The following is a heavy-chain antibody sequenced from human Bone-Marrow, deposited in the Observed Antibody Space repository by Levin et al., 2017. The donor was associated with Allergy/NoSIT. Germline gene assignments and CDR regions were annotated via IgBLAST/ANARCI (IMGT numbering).Heavy chain of an antibody. J-gene: IGHJ4*02. V-gene: IGHV3-74*01. Sequence: GGSLRLSCTASGFTFSNFWMYWVRQAPGKGLVWVSRVNSEGTSTRDADSVKGRFTISRDNARNTLYLQMDSLRVEDTAVYYCVRKPATGGQDYFDHWGQGTLVTVSS. CDR1: GFTFSNFW. D-gene: IGHD2-15*01. CDR2: VNSEGTST. CDR3: VRKPATGGQDYFDH.